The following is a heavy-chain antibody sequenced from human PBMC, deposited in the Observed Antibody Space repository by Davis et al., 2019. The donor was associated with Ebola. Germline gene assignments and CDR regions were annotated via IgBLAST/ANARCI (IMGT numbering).Heavy chain of an antibody. CDR3: AIYTGVRETKYGMDV. J-gene: IGHJ6*02. CDR2: IYPDDSDT. D-gene: IGHD3-10*01. V-gene: IGHV5-51*01. Sequence: PGGSLRLSCKGSGYSFSSYSIGWVRQMPGKGLEWMGIIYPDDSDTRYSPSFQGQVTFSADKSINTAYLQWSSLKASDTAMYYCAIYTGVRETKYGMDVWGQGTTVTVSS. CDR1: GYSFSSYS.